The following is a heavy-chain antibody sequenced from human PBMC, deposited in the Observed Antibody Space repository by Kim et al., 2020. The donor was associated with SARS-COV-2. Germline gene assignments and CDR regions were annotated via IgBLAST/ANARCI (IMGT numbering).Heavy chain of an antibody. CDR3: TRDVPSNYYYYAMDV. CDR1: GYTFTGGW. CDR2: IGAYNANT. V-gene: IGHV1-18*01. J-gene: IGHJ6*02. Sequence: GSVKVSCKASGYTFTGGWRSWVRQAPGQGLEWMGWIGAYNANTKYAQKFQGRVAMTTDTSTSTAYMELRSLTSDDTAVYYCTRDVPSNYYYYAMDVWGQG. D-gene: IGHD4-4*01.